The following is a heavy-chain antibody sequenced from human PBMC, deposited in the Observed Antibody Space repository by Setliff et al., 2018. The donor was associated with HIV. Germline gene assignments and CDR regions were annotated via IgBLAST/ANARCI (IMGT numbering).Heavy chain of an antibody. V-gene: IGHV4-39*07. CDR1: GGSISSSSYY. Sequence: ETLSLTCNVSGGSISSSSYYWGWIRQPPGKGLEWIGSIYYTGSTYYKPSLKSRVTILVDTSKNQFSLKLSSVAAADTAVYYCARGRGSLPVLYYYYYYMDVWGKGTTVTVSS. D-gene: IGHD1-26*01. J-gene: IGHJ6*03. CDR3: ARGRGSLPVLYYYYYYMDV. CDR2: IYYTGST.